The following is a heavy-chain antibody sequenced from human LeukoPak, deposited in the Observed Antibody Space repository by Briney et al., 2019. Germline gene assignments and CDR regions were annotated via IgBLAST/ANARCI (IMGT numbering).Heavy chain of an antibody. V-gene: IGHV3-23*01. Sequence: AGGSLRLSCAASGFTFSSYSMNWVRQAPGKGLEWVSTVNADGGNTYYADSVKGRFTISRDNSKSTLILQMNSLRVEDTALYYCTKRVKYGGTWDHFADWGQGTLVTVSS. CDR1: GFTFSSYS. D-gene: IGHD1-26*01. CDR2: VNADGGNT. J-gene: IGHJ4*02. CDR3: TKRVKYGGTWDHFAD.